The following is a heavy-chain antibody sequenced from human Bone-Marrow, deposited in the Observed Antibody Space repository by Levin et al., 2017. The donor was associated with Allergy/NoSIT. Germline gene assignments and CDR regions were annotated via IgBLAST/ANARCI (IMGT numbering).Heavy chain of an antibody. J-gene: IGHJ4*02. CDR1: GFPFADFG. Sequence: PGGSLRLSCAASGFPFADFGLSWVRQVPGKGLEWVSYINWNGASTGYGNSVKGRFTISRDNANNSLFLQMDSLRAEDTALYYCARARSSGATAPWDYWGQGTLVTVSS. CDR2: INWNGAST. V-gene: IGHV3-20*04. D-gene: IGHD1-26*01. CDR3: ARARSSGATAPWDY.